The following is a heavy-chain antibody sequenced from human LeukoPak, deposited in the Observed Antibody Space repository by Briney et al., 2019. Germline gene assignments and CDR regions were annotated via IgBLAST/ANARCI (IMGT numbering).Heavy chain of an antibody. CDR2: IEQDGSEK. Sequence: GGSLRLSCAASGFTFSSYWMSWVRQAPGKGLECVANIEQDGSEKYYVDSVKGRFTISRDNAKNSLYLQMNSLRAEDTAIYYCARDSPERGYSYGPLDNYFDYWGQGTLVTVSS. D-gene: IGHD5-18*01. CDR1: GFTFSSYW. V-gene: IGHV3-7*01. CDR3: ARDSPERGYSYGPLDNYFDY. J-gene: IGHJ4*02.